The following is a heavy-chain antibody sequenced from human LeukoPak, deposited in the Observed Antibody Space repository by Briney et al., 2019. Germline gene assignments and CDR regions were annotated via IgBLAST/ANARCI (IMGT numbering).Heavy chain of an antibody. V-gene: IGHV4-34*01. D-gene: IGHD5-18*01. J-gene: IGHJ4*02. Sequence: KPSETLSLTCAVYGGSFSGYFWSWIRQSPGKGLEWIGEINHSGSTNYNPSLKSRVTISVDTSKNQFSLKLSSVTAADTAVYYCARANRIQLWLRPYYFDYWGQGTLVTVSS. CDR2: INHSGST. CDR1: GGSFSGYF. CDR3: ARANRIQLWLRPYYFDY.